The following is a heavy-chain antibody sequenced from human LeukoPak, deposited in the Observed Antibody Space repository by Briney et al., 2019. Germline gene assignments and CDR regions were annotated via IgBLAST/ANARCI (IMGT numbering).Heavy chain of an antibody. J-gene: IGHJ3*01. CDR2: MSFSGSTI. D-gene: IGHD6-13*01. CDR3: AREEHRLAEAGTSAFDL. CDR1: GFTFSDYY. Sequence: GGSLRLSCAASGFTFSDYYMSWIRQAPGKGLEWISLMSFSGSTIYYADSVKGRFTISRDNARNTVYLQMSSLRVEDTAIYFCAREEHRLAEAGTSAFDLGGQGTLVTVSP. V-gene: IGHV3-11*01.